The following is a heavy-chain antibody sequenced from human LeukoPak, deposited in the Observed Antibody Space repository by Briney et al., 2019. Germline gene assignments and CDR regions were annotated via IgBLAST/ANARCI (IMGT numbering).Heavy chain of an antibody. D-gene: IGHD2-15*01. J-gene: IGHJ4*02. Sequence: AESLQISSKAAAYSSTSYWIGWWRHMPLKGLVWRGIIYPGDSDTRYRPSFQGQVTISADKSISTAYLQWSSLKASDTAMYYCARQGSGVVYWGEGTLVTVSS. CDR1: AYSSTSYW. CDR2: IYPGDSDT. V-gene: IGHV5-51*01. CDR3: ARQGSGVVY.